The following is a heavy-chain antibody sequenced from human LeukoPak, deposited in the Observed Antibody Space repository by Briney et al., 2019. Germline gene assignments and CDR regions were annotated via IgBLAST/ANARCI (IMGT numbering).Heavy chain of an antibody. CDR3: ARGKSSSWYGDYYYGMDV. D-gene: IGHD6-13*01. J-gene: IGHJ6*02. V-gene: IGHV1-2*02. Sequence: GASVKVSCKASGYTFTGYYMHWVRQAPGQGLEWMGWINPNSGGTNYALKFQGRVTMTRDTSISTAYMELSRLRSDDTAVYYCARGKSSSWYGDYYYGMDVWGQGTTVTVSS. CDR2: INPNSGGT. CDR1: GYTFTGYY.